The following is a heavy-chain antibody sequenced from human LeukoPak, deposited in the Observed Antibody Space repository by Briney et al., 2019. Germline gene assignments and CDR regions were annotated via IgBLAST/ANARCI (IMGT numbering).Heavy chain of an antibody. CDR1: GFTFDDYA. CDR2: ISWNSGSI. Sequence: GRSLRLSCAASGFTFDDYAMHWVRQAPGKGLEWVSGISWNSGSIGYADSVKGRFTISRDNAKNSLYLQMNSLRAEDTALYYCAKDIGDYGDSLPYYYYYGMDVWGQGTTVTVSS. CDR3: AKDIGDYGDSLPYYYYYGMDV. J-gene: IGHJ6*02. D-gene: IGHD4-17*01. V-gene: IGHV3-9*01.